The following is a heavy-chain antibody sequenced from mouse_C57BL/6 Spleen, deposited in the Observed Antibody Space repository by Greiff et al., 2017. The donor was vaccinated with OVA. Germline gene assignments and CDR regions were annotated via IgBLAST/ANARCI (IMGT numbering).Heavy chain of an antibody. Sequence: VQLQQSGPELVKPGASVKISCKASGYTFTDYYMHWVKQRPGQSLEWIGDINPNNGGTSYNQKFKGKATLTVDKSSSTAYMELRSLTSEDAAVYYCARSLGGGYFDVWGTGTTVTVSS. CDR1: GYTFTDYY. V-gene: IGHV1-26*01. J-gene: IGHJ1*03. CDR2: INPNNGGT. D-gene: IGHD4-1*01. CDR3: ARSLGGGYFDV.